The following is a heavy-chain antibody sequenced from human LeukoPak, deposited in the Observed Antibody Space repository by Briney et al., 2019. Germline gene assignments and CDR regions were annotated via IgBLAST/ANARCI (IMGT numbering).Heavy chain of an antibody. J-gene: IGHJ4*02. D-gene: IGHD6-13*01. V-gene: IGHV4-34*01. Sequence: SETLSLTCAVHGGPFRGYYWSWIRQTPGKGQEWIGEINHSGSTNYNPSLKSRVTISVDTSKNQFSLKLSSVTAADTAVYYCARGDRIAAAGVFDYWGQGTLVTVSS. CDR2: INHSGST. CDR3: ARGDRIAAAGVFDY. CDR1: GGPFRGYY.